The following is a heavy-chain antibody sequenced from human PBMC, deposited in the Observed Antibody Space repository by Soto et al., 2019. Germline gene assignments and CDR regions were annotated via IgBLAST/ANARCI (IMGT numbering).Heavy chain of an antibody. J-gene: IGHJ3*02. D-gene: IGHD3-22*01. CDR3: AKESYYDSSDYNAFDI. CDR1: GFTFSTYG. V-gene: IGHV3-30*18. Sequence: GGSLRLSCAASGFTFSTYGMHWVRQAPGKELEWVAVISYDGSDKYYADSVKGRFTISRDSSKNMLYLQMNSLRAEDTAIYYCAKESYYDSSDYNAFDIWGQGTMVTVSS. CDR2: ISYDGSDK.